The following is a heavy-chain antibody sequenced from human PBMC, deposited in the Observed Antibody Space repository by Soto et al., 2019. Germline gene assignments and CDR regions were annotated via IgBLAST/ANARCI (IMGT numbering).Heavy chain of an antibody. V-gene: IGHV4-39*01. Sequence: SETLSLTCTVSGGSISSSSYYWGWIRQPPGKGLEWIGSIYYSGSTYYNPSLKSRVTISVDTSKNQFSLKLSSVTAADTAVYYCSRLNGDSLKVIDYWGQGTLVPGSS. J-gene: IGHJ4*02. D-gene: IGHD4-17*01. CDR3: SRLNGDSLKVIDY. CDR2: IYYSGST. CDR1: GGSISSSSYY.